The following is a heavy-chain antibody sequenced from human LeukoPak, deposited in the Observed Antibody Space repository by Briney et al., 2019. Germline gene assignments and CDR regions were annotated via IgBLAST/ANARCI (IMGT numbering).Heavy chain of an antibody. CDR1: GFTVSSNF. V-gene: IGHV3-53*01. Sequence: PGGSLRLSCAASGFTVSSNFMSWVRRAPGKGLEWVSVIYSADTTYYADSVKGRFTISRDNSKNTLYLQMNSLRVEDTAVYYCARLHHDSSGYYLDYWGQGTLVTVSS. J-gene: IGHJ4*02. CDR2: IYSADTT. D-gene: IGHD3-22*01. CDR3: ARLHHDSSGYYLDY.